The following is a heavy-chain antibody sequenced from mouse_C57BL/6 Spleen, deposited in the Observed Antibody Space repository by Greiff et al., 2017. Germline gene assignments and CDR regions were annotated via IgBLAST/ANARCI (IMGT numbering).Heavy chain of an antibody. D-gene: IGHD1-1*01. J-gene: IGHJ2*01. Sequence: QVQLQQPGAELVKPGASVKLSCKASGYTFTSYWMHWVKQRPGQGLEWIGMIHPNSGSTNYNEKFKSKATLTVDKSSSTAYMQLSSLTSEDSAVYYCAIRFITTVVAPFDYWGQGTTLTVSS. CDR1: GYTFTSYW. V-gene: IGHV1-64*01. CDR3: AIRFITTVVAPFDY. CDR2: IHPNSGST.